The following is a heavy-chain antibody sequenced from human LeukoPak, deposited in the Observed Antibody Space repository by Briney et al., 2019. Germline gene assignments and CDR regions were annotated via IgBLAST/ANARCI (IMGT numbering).Heavy chain of an antibody. CDR2: INAGNGHT. J-gene: IGHJ4*02. Sequence: GAPVKVSCKASGYTFSGYAVHWVRQATGQRFEWMGWINAGNGHTKYSQNFQGRVTITRDSSANIVYMELSSLTSEDTAVYYCARGIWSATRVDYYLDNWGQGTLVTVSS. CDR3: ARGIWSATRVDYYLDN. CDR1: GYTFSGYA. D-gene: IGHD5-24*01. V-gene: IGHV1-3*01.